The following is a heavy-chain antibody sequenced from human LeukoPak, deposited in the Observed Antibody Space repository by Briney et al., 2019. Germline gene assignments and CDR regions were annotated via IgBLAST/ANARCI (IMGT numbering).Heavy chain of an antibody. CDR3: ARGGWSDY. CDR1: GGSVTSNY. D-gene: IGHD6-19*01. CDR2: IHFTGET. J-gene: IGHJ4*02. V-gene: IGHV4-4*07. Sequence: SETLSLTCTVSGGSVTSNYWNWIRQPAGSGLEWIGRIHFTGETNYNPSLKSRVSMSVDTSKNHFSLKLSSVTAADTAVYYCARGGWSDYWGQGTLVTVSS.